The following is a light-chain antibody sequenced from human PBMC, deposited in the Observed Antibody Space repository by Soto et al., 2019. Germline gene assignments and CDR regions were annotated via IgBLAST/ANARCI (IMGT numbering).Light chain of an antibody. CDR1: QSVSNN. J-gene: IGKJ4*01. V-gene: IGKV3-15*01. Sequence: EIVMTQSPVTLSVSPGERATLSCRASQSVSNNLAWYQQKPGQAPRLLIYGASARATGIPARFSGSGSGTEFTLTISSLQSEDFAVYYCQQYEIWPPLTFGGGTKVEIK. CDR2: GAS. CDR3: QQYEIWPPLT.